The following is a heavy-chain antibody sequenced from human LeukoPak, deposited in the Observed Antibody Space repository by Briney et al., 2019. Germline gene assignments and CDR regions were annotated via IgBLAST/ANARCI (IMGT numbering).Heavy chain of an antibody. V-gene: IGHV3-69-1*01. CDR2: ISSGSTI. CDR1: GFTFSDYY. J-gene: IGHJ5*02. CDR3: ARELNFDWLFQFDP. Sequence: PGGSLRLSCAASGFTFSDYYMSWIRQAPGKGLEWVSYISSGSTIYYADSVKGRFTISRDNAKNSLYLQMNSLRAEDTAVYYCARELNFDWLFQFDPWGQGTLVTVSS. D-gene: IGHD3-9*01.